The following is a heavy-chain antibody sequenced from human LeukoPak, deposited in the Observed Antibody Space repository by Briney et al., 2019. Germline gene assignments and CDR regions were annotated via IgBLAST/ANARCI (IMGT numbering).Heavy chain of an antibody. Sequence: ASVKVSCKASGYTFTSYGISWVRQAPGQGLEWMGWISAYNGNTNYAQKLQGRVTMTTDTSTSTAYMELRSLRSDDTAVYYCASYYYDSSGRVKYSKVGYYYYGMDVWGQGTTVTVSS. V-gene: IGHV1-18*01. D-gene: IGHD3-22*01. CDR3: ASYYYDSSGRVKYSKVGYYYYGMDV. CDR2: ISAYNGNT. CDR1: GYTFTSYG. J-gene: IGHJ6*02.